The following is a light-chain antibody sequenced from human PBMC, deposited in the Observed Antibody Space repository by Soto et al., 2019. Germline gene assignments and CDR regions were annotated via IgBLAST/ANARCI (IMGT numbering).Light chain of an antibody. CDR2: GAS. CDR3: QQYATSSWT. J-gene: IGKJ1*01. Sequence: EIVLTQSPGTLSLSPGERAILSCRASQSVSSSYLAWYQQRPGLAPRLLIYGASSRDTGIPDRFSGSGSGTDFTLTISRLEPDDFAVYYCQQYATSSWTFGQGTKVEIK. CDR1: QSVSSSY. V-gene: IGKV3-20*01.